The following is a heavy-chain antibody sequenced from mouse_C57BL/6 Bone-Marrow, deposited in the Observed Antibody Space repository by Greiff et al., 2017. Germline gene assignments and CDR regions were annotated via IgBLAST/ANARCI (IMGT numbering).Heavy chain of an antibody. Sequence: VQLQQSGAELVRPGTSVKVSCTASGFAITNYFIEWVKQRPGQGLEWIGVLNPGSGGTIYTEKFQGKATLTADKSSTTAYLQLSSLTSEDSAVYFCASGYYGSSYWYFEVGGTGATVTVSS. CDR1: GFAITNYF. CDR3: ASGYYGSSYWYFEV. CDR2: LNPGSGGT. J-gene: IGHJ1*03. V-gene: IGHV1-54*01. D-gene: IGHD1-1*01.